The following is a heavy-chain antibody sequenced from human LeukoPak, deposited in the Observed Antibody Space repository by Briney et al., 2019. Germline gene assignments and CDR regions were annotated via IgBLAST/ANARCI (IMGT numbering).Heavy chain of an antibody. CDR3: AKWYDYVWGSYRFPFDY. CDR2: ISGSGGST. Sequence: GGSLRLSCAASGFTFSSYAIHWVRQAPGKGLEWVSAISGSGGSTYYADSVKGRFTISRDNSKNTLYLQMNSLRAEDTAVYYCAKWYDYVWGSYRFPFDYWGQGTLVTVSS. V-gene: IGHV3-23*01. J-gene: IGHJ4*02. CDR1: GFTFSSYA. D-gene: IGHD3-16*02.